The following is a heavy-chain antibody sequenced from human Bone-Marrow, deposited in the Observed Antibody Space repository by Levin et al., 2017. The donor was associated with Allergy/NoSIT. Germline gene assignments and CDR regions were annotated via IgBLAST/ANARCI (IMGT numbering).Heavy chain of an antibody. CDR2: IFYTGKT. CDR3: ARDTSRGSFDY. J-gene: IGHJ4*02. Sequence: SQTLSLPCSVSGGSISSDAYYWRWIRQHPGKGLEWIGNIFYTGKTYYNPSLESRVRISIDTSKNQFFLRLTSVTAADTAVYYCARDTSRGSFDYWGQGSLVTVSS. CDR1: GGSISSDAYY. V-gene: IGHV4-31*03. D-gene: IGHD3-10*01.